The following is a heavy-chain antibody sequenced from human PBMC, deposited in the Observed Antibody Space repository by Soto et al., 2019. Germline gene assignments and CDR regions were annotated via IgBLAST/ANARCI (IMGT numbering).Heavy chain of an antibody. CDR3: ARGEGYGSGRGYYGMDV. V-gene: IGHV3-20*04. J-gene: IGHJ6*02. Sequence: EVQLVASGGGVVRPGGSLRLSCAASGFTFDAYGMSWVRQAPGKGLEWVSGIKWNGGSTRYADSVKGRFTISRDNAKNALYLQMNSLRAEDTALYYCARGEGYGSGRGYYGMDVWGQGTTVTVSS. D-gene: IGHD3-10*01. CDR1: GFTFDAYG. CDR2: IKWNGGST.